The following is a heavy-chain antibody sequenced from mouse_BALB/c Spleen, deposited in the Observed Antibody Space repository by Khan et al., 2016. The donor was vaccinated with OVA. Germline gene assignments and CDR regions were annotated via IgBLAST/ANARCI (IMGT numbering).Heavy chain of an antibody. V-gene: IGHV2-3*01. CDR3: AKFDGIFYAVDY. D-gene: IGHD2-3*01. CDR2: IWGDGNT. CDR1: GFSLISYG. J-gene: IGHJ4*01. Sequence: QIQLVQSGPGLVAPSQSLSITCTVSGFSLISYGVNWVRQPPGKGLEWLGVIWGDGNTNYHSALISRLSISKDNSKSQVFLKLNSLQTDDTATYYCAKFDGIFYAVDYWGQGTSVTVSS.